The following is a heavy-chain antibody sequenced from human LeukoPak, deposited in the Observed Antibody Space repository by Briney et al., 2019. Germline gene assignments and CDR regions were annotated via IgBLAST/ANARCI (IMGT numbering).Heavy chain of an antibody. J-gene: IGHJ4*02. CDR3: ASSIYGPPYDY. D-gene: IGHD4-17*01. CDR1: GGSFSGYY. Sequence: SETQSLTCAVYGGSFSGYYWSWIRQPPGKGLEWIGEINHSGSTNYNPSLKSRVTISIDTSKNQFSLKLSSVTAADTAVYYCASSIYGPPYDYWGQGTLVTVSS. CDR2: INHSGST. V-gene: IGHV4-34*01.